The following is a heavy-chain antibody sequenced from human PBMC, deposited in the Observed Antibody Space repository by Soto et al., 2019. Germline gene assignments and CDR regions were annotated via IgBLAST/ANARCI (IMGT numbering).Heavy chain of an antibody. Sequence: VGSLRLSCVASGFSFSDHYMTWIRQPPGKGLEWVSYISGSGTTIYYADSVKGRFTVSRDNARNSLYLEMNSLRAEDTAFYYCASDPYYYASGYWGQGTLVTVSS. J-gene: IGHJ4*02. CDR1: GFSFSDHY. CDR2: ISGSGTTI. D-gene: IGHD3-10*01. CDR3: ASDPYYYASGY. V-gene: IGHV3-11*01.